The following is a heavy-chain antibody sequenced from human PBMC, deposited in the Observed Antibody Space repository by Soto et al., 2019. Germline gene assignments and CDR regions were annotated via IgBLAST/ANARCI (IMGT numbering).Heavy chain of an antibody. CDR1: GFTFSNAW. CDR2: IKSKLDGGTT. Sequence: GGSLRLSCAASGFTFSNAWMNWVRQAPGKGLEWVGRIKSKLDGGTTDYAASVKGRFTISRDDSKSTLYLQMNSLGTEDTAVYSCTTEFLPRRWEGAHYWGQGALVTVSS. V-gene: IGHV3-15*07. J-gene: IGHJ4*02. CDR3: TTEFLPRRWEGAHY. D-gene: IGHD1-26*01.